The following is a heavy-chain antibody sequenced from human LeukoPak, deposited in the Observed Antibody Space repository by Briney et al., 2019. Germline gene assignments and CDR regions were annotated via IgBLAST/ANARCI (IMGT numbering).Heavy chain of an antibody. CDR3: AKDLATYYYGSGGYLFPIDY. V-gene: IGHV3-23*01. CDR1: GFTFSSYA. CDR2: ISGSGGST. Sequence: PGGSLRLSCAASGFTFSSYAMSWVRQAPGKGLEWVSAISGSGGSTYYADSVKGRFTISRDNSKNTLYLQMNSLRAEDTAVYYCAKDLATYYYGSGGYLFPIDYWGQGTLVTVSS. D-gene: IGHD3-10*01. J-gene: IGHJ4*02.